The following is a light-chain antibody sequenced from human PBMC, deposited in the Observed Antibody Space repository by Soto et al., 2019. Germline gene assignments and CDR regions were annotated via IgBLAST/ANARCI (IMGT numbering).Light chain of an antibody. Sequence: DTQMSQSPSTLSASVGDRVTIPCRASQSVRSWLAWYQQKPGRAPKFLIYDASSLESGVPSRFSGSGSGTEFTLTISNLQPDDFATYYCQQYDNYPLTFGGGTNVDIK. V-gene: IGKV1-5*01. CDR1: QSVRSW. J-gene: IGKJ4*01. CDR3: QQYDNYPLT. CDR2: DAS.